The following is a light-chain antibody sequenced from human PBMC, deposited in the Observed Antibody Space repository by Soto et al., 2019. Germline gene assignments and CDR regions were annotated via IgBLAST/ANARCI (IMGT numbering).Light chain of an antibody. CDR1: QSISSW. CDR2: KAS. J-gene: IGKJ1*01. Sequence: IQMTQSPSTLSASVGDRVTITCRASQSISSWLAWYQQKPGKAPKLLIYKASSLESGVPSRFSGSGSGTEFTLTFSSLQPDDFATYYCQQYNSYWTFGQGTKV. CDR3: QQYNSYWT. V-gene: IGKV1-5*03.